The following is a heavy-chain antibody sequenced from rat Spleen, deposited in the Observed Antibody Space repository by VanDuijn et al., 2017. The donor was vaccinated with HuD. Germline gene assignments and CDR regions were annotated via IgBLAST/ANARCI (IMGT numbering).Heavy chain of an antibody. CDR3: TRDRGTIAVPPGFAY. J-gene: IGHJ3*01. D-gene: IGHD1-2*01. V-gene: IGHV2-63*01. Sequence: QVQLKESGPGLVQPSETLSLTCTVSGFSLTYYSVSWVRQPSGKGPEWMGRMWYDGNTAYNSVLKSRLSISRDTSKNQVFLKMNSLQTDDTGTYYCTRDRGTIAVPPGFAYWGQGTLVTVSS. CDR2: MWYDGNT. CDR1: GFSLTYYS.